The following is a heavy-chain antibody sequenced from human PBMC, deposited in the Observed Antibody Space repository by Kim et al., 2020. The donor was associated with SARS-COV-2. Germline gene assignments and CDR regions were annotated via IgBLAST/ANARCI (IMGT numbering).Heavy chain of an antibody. D-gene: IGHD3-10*01. J-gene: IGHJ5*02. V-gene: IGHV4-34*01. CDR3: ARDRSVRGLGFDP. CDR2: INHSGST. CDR1: GGSFSGYY. Sequence: SETLSLTCAVYGGSFSGYYWSWIRQPPGKGLEWIGEINHSGSTNYNPSLKSRVTISVDTSKNQFSLKLSSVTAAATAVYYCARDRSVRGLGFDPWGQGTLVTVSS.